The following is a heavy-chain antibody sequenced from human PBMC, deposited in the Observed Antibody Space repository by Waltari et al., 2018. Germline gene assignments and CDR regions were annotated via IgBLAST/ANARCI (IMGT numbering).Heavy chain of an antibody. V-gene: IGHV3-30*02. CDR3: AKIASPEFDC. D-gene: IGHD6-13*01. CDR2: IRYDGSKK. J-gene: IGHJ4*02. CDR1: GFTFRGNG. Sequence: QVQLVESGGGVVQPGGSLRLSCPASGFTFRGNGMNWVGQGPGKGLGWVAFIRYDGSKKYYADSVKGRFTISRDNSKNTLYLQMNSLRAEDTAVYYCAKIASPEFDCRGQGTLVTVSS.